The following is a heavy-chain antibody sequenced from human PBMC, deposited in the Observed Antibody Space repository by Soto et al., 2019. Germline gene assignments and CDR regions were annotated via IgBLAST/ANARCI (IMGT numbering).Heavy chain of an antibody. D-gene: IGHD3-3*01. V-gene: IGHV3-33*01. Sequence: GGSLRLSCAASGFTFSSYGMHWVRQAPGKGLEWVAVIWYDGSNKYYADSVKGRFTISRDSSKNTLYLQMNSLRAEDTAVYYCARTYDFWSGYYYYYGMDVWGQGTTVTVSS. J-gene: IGHJ6*02. CDR3: ARTYDFWSGYYYYYGMDV. CDR2: IWYDGSNK. CDR1: GFTFSSYG.